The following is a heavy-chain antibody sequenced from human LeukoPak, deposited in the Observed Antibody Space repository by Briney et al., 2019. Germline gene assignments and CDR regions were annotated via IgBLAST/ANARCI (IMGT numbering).Heavy chain of an antibody. D-gene: IGHD2-15*01. CDR2: ISSSDSTI. J-gene: IGHJ5*02. CDR1: GFTFSSYE. Sequence: GGSLRLSCAASGFTFSSYEMNWVRQAPGKGLEWVSYISSSDSTIYYADSVKGRFTISRDNAKNSLYLQMNSLRAEDTAVYYCARERICSGGSCPFDPWGQGTLVTVSS. V-gene: IGHV3-48*03. CDR3: ARERICSGGSCPFDP.